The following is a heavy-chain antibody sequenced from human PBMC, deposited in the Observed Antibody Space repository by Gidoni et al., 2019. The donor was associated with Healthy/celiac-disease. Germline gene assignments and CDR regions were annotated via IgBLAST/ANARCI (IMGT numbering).Heavy chain of an antibody. J-gene: IGHJ6*02. CDR3: AREGGVGAPNRGYYYGMDV. V-gene: IGHV3-30*04. CDR2: ISYDGSKK. CDR1: VFTVRSYA. D-gene: IGHD1-26*01. Sequence: QVQLVESGGGVVQPGGYMRHYCEACVFTVRSYAMPGVRQAPGNVLEWVAVISYDGSKKYYADSVKGRFTISRDTSKNTLYLQMNSLRAEDTAVYFCAREGGVGAPNRGYYYGMDVWVQGTTVTVSS.